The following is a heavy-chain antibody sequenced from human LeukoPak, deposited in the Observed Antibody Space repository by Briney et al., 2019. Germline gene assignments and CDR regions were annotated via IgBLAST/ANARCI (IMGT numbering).Heavy chain of an antibody. V-gene: IGHV4-38-2*02. J-gene: IGHJ4*02. D-gene: IGHD5-18*01. CDR1: GYPIRTGYY. CDR3: AREKGDTAMVWDY. CDR2: IYHSGST. Sequence: SETLSLTCTVSGYPIRTGYYWAWIRQPPGKGLEWIATIYHSGSTYYNPSLKSRVTISMHTSKNQFSLTLTSVTAADTAVYYFAREKGDTAMVWDYWGQGTLVTVSS.